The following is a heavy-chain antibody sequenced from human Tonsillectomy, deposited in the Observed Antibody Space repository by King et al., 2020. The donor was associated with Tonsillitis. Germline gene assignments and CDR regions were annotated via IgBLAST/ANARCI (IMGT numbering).Heavy chain of an antibody. D-gene: IGHD1-14*01. Sequence: VQLVESGGGVVQPGTSLRLSCAASGFTFGNCAMHWVRQAPGKGLEWVALIAYDASYENYADSVKGRFTISRDNSKNTLYLEMHSLRVEDTAVHYCAKDGIGFSYCYFDLWGRGTRVTVSS. CDR3: AKDGIGFSYCYFDL. V-gene: IGHV3-30*18. J-gene: IGHJ2*01. CDR2: IAYDASYE. CDR1: GFTFGNCA.